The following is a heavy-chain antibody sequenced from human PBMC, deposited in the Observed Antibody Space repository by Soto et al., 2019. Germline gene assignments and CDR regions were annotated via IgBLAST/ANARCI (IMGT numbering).Heavy chain of an antibody. CDR1: GGTFSSYA. CDR2: IIPIFGTA. V-gene: IGHV1-69*13. CDR3: ARDSITIFGVASVSAFDI. D-gene: IGHD3-3*01. J-gene: IGHJ3*02. Sequence: SVKVSCKASGGTFSSYAISWVRQAPGQGLEWMGGIIPIFGTANYAQKFQGRVTITADESTSTAYMELSSLRSEDTAVYYCARDSITIFGVASVSAFDIWGQGTMVTVSS.